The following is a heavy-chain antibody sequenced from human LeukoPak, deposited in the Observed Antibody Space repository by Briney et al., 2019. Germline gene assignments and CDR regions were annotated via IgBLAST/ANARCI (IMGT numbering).Heavy chain of an antibody. J-gene: IGHJ6*02. CDR3: ARDSPLGYCSSTSCPNPRYYYYYGMDV. V-gene: IGHV3-11*04. CDR1: GFTFSDYY. Sequence: GGSLRLSCAASGFTFSDYYMSWIRQAPGKGLEWVSYISSSSSTIYYADSVKGRFTISRDNAKNSLYLQMNSLRDEDTAVYYCARDSPLGYCSSTSCPNPRYYYYYGMDVWGQGTTVTVSS. D-gene: IGHD2-2*01. CDR2: ISSSSSTI.